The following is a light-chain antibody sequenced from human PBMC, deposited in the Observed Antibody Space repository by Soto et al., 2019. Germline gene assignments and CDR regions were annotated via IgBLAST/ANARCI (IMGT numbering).Light chain of an antibody. CDR1: QLISTY. CDR2: GAS. V-gene: IGKV1-39*01. J-gene: IGKJ4*01. CDR3: QQSYNTPLT. Sequence: DMKMTQSPSSLSASVGDRVAITCRASQLISTYLNWYQLKPGKAPKLLIYGASSLQTGVPSRFSGSGSGTDFTLTISSLQPEDFATYYCQQSYNTPLTFGGGTMVDNK.